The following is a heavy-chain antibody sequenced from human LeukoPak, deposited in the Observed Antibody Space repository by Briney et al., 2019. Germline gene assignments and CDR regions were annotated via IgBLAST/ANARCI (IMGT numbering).Heavy chain of an antibody. Sequence: SETLSLTCTVSGGSISGYYWSWIRQPPGKGLEWIGYIYYSGSTNYNPSLKSRVTISVDTSKNQFSLKLSSVTAADTAVYYCARDPGGYSGYGQGFDYWGQGTLVTVSS. CDR1: GGSISGYY. CDR2: IYYSGST. V-gene: IGHV4-59*01. CDR3: ARDPGGYSGYGQGFDY. J-gene: IGHJ4*02. D-gene: IGHD5-12*01.